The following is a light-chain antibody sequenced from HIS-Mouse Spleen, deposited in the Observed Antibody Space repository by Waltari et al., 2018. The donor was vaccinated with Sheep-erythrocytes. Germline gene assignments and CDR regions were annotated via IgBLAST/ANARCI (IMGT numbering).Light chain of an antibody. V-gene: IGLV2-23*01. CDR2: EGS. CDR3: CSYAGSSTYVV. J-gene: IGLJ2*01. CDR1: RSDVWSFNL. Sequence: QSALTQPASVSGSPGQSITLSCTGTRSDVWSFNLVSWYQQHPGKAPKLMIYEGSKRPSGVSNRFSGSKSGNTASLTISGLQAEDEADYYCCSYAGSSTYVVFGGGTKLTVL.